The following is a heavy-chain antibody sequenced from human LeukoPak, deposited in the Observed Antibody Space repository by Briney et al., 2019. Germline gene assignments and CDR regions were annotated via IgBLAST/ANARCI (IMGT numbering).Heavy chain of an antibody. D-gene: IGHD3-10*01. Sequence: GASVKVSCKASGYTFTGYYMHWVRQAPGQGLEWMGWINPNSGGTNYAQKFQGWVTMTRDTSISTAYMELSRLRSDDTAVYYCARAMVRGVMPNTFGYWGQGTLVTVSS. CDR3: ARAMVRGVMPNTFGY. V-gene: IGHV1-2*04. CDR1: GYTFTGYY. CDR2: INPNSGGT. J-gene: IGHJ4*02.